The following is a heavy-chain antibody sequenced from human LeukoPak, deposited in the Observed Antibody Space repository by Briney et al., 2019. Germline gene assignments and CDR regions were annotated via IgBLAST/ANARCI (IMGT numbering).Heavy chain of an antibody. CDR2: ISGSGART. D-gene: IGHD1-26*01. CDR1: GFTFSIYA. J-gene: IGHJ4*02. Sequence: GGSLRLSCAASGFTFSIYAMSWVRQAPGKGLEWVSDISGSGARTNYADSVEGRFTISRDNSKNTVYLQMNNLRAGDTAIYYCARDVGATYFDYWAREPWSPSPQ. V-gene: IGHV3-23*01. CDR3: ARDVGATYFDY.